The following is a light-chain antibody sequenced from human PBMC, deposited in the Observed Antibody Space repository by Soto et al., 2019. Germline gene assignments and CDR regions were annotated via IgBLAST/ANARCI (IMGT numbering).Light chain of an antibody. J-gene: IGLJ1*01. Sequence: QSVLAQPASVSGSPGQSITISCTGTNSDVGAYIYVSWYQQHPGKAPKLMVYDINNRPSGVSNRFSGSKSANTASLTISGLQADDEADCYCVSFTTKSSYVFGTGTKVTVL. CDR3: VSFTTKSSYV. CDR2: DIN. CDR1: NSDVGAYIY. V-gene: IGLV2-14*03.